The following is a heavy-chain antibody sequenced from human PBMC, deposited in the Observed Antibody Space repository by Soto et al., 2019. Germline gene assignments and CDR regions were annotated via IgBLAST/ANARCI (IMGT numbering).Heavy chain of an antibody. D-gene: IGHD5-18*01. CDR1: GFNFSNYW. CDR2: INTDGSGT. CDR3: ARGACGYSYG. V-gene: IGHV3-74*01. Sequence: EVQLVESGGGLVQPGGSLRLSCAASGFNFSNYWMHWVRQAPGKGLVWVSRINTDGSGTTYADSVKGRFTMSRDNAKNTLYLQMNGLRAEDTAVYYCARGACGYSYGWGQGTLVTVSS. J-gene: IGHJ4*02.